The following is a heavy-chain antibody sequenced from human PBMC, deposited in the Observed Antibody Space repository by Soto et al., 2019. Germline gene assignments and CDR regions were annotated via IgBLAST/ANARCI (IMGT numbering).Heavy chain of an antibody. D-gene: IGHD3-22*01. J-gene: IGHJ4*02. CDR3: ARGGSGYYANAYFDY. CDR2: IYYSGST. Sequence: SETLSLTCTVSGGSISSYYWSWIRQPPGKGLEWIGYIYYSGSTNYNPSLKSRVTISVDTSKNQFSLKLSSVTAADTAVYYCARGGSGYYANAYFDYWGQGTLVTVSS. CDR1: GGSISSYY. V-gene: IGHV4-59*01.